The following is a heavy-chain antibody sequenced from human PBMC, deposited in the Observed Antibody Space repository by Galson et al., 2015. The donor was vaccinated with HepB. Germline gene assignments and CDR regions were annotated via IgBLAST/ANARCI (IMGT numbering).Heavy chain of an antibody. CDR3: ARGRSCSSISCLPFDAFHI. CDR1: GYTFTSYD. V-gene: IGHV1-8*01. J-gene: IGHJ3*02. D-gene: IGHD2-2*01. Sequence: SVKVSCKASGYTFTSYDTNWVRQATGQGLEWIGWMNPNSGNTGYAQKFQGRVTMTRDTSISTAYMELSSLRSEDTAVYYCARGRSCSSISCLPFDAFHIWGQGTVVTVSS. CDR2: MNPNSGNT.